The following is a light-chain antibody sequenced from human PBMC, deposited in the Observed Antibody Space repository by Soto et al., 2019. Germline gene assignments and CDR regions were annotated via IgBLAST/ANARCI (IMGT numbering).Light chain of an antibody. V-gene: IGKV2-30*01. J-gene: IGKJ5*01. CDR3: MKGTHWPIT. CDR2: EVS. Sequence: VLTPSPVSLPVTPGQAASSSFKSNQSQVNSDGIAYFSWFQQRPGRSPRRLIYEVSSRDCGVPARFSGSGSGTDFALKISRVEAEDFGVYYCMKGTHWPITFGQGTRLEIK. CDR1: QSQVNSDGIAY.